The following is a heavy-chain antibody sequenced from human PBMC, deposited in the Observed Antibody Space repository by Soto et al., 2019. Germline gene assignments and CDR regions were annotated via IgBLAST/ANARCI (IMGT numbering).Heavy chain of an antibody. Sequence: VQLVESGGGLVQPGGSLRLSCEASGFTFSKYSMNWVRQAPGKGLEWLSYISSNSVTIYYADSVRGRFTISRDNAKNSLYLQMNSLRDEDTAVYYCAREDILGTRSFDYWGQGTLVTVSS. V-gene: IGHV3-48*02. CDR1: GFTFSKYS. CDR2: ISSNSVTI. CDR3: AREDILGTRSFDY. J-gene: IGHJ4*02. D-gene: IGHD1-26*01.